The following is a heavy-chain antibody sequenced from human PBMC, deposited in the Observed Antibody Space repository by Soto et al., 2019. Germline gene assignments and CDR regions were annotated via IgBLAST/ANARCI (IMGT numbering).Heavy chain of an antibody. Sequence: VESLKISCNASGYNFISYWIAWVRQMPWKGLEWMGIIYPGDSDATYSPSFEGQVTFSVDKSITTAYLQWISLKASDTAMYYCARQAYFGSGTYYSDYWGQGTQVTVSS. CDR1: GYNFISYW. D-gene: IGHD3-10*01. CDR3: ARQAYFGSGTYYSDY. CDR2: IYPGDSDA. V-gene: IGHV5-51*01. J-gene: IGHJ4*02.